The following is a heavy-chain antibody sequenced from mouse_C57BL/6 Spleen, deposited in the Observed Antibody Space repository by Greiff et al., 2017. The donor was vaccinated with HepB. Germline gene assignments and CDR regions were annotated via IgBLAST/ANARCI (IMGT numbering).Heavy chain of an antibody. D-gene: IGHD1-1*01. J-gene: IGHJ2*01. CDR1: GYTFTSYG. V-gene: IGHV1-81*01. Sequence: QVQLKESGAELARPGASVKLSCKASGYTFTSYGISWVKQRTGQGLEWIGEIYPRSGNTYYNEKFKGKATLTADKSSSTAYMELRSLTSEDSAVYFCARIPGITTVVAPFDYWGQGTTLTVSS. CDR3: ARIPGITTVVAPFDY. CDR2: IYPRSGNT.